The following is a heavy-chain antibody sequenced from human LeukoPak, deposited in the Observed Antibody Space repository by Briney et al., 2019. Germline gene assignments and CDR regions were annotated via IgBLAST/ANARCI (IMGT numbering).Heavy chain of an antibody. Sequence: PSETLSLTCAVYGGSFSGYYWSWIRQPPGKGLEWIGEINHSGSTNYNPSLKSRVTISVDTSKNQFSLKLGSVTAADTAVYYCARGRGYSYGKRAFDIWGQGTMVTVSS. D-gene: IGHD5-18*01. CDR3: ARGRGYSYGKRAFDI. V-gene: IGHV4-34*01. CDR2: INHSGST. CDR1: GGSFSGYY. J-gene: IGHJ3*02.